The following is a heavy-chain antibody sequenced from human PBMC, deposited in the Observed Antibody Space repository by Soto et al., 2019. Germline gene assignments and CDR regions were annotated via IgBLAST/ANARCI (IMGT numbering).Heavy chain of an antibody. CDR2: IYYSGST. CDR1: GGSISSGGYY. Sequence: SETLSLTCTVSGGSISSGGYYWSWIRQHPGKGLEWIGYIYYSGSTYYNPSLKSRVTISVDTSKNQFSLKLSSVTAADTAVYYCARDRSGGYCSSTSCYGGNWFDPWGQGTLVTVSS. D-gene: IGHD2-2*01. CDR3: ARDRSGGYCSSTSCYGGNWFDP. J-gene: IGHJ5*02. V-gene: IGHV4-31*03.